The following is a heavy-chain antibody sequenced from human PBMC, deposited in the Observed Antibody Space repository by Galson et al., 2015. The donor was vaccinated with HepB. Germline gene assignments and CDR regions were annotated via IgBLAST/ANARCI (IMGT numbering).Heavy chain of an antibody. CDR3: ARGGPIAGGEYCSGGSCYSLDY. CDR2: INHSGST. V-gene: IGHV4-34*01. Sequence: ETLSLTCAVYGGSLSGYYWSWIRQPPGKGLEWIGEINHSGSTNYNPSLKSRVTVSVDASRNQISLKLASVTAADTAVYYCARGGPIAGGEYCSGGSCYSLDYWGQGTLVTVSS. J-gene: IGHJ4*02. CDR1: GGSLSGYY. D-gene: IGHD2-15*01.